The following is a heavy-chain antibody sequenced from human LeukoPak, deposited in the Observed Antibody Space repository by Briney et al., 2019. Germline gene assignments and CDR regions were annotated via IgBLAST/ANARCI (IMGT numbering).Heavy chain of an antibody. V-gene: IGHV1-18*01. CDR3: ARGRIPRQYGLDV. J-gene: IGHJ6*02. Sequence: ASVKVSCKASGYSFTSYGISWVRQAPGQGLEWMGWISAHNGNTDYAQKLQGRVTMTTDTSTSTAYMELRYLRSDDTAVYYCARGRIPRQYGLDVWGQGTTVTVSS. CDR2: ISAHNGNT. CDR1: GYSFTSYG. D-gene: IGHD2-15*01.